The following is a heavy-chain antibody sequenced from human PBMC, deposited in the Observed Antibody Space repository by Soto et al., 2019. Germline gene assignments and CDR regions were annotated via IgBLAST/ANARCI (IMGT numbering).Heavy chain of an antibody. J-gene: IGHJ4*02. V-gene: IGHV3-15*01. Sequence: GGSLRLSCAASGFTFSNAWMSWVRQAPGKGLEWVGRIKSKTNGGTIDYAAPVKGRFTISRDDSKNTLYLQMNSLQTEDTAVYYCTTYSGSYSYDNWGQGTLVTVSS. CDR1: GFTFSNAW. D-gene: IGHD3-16*01. CDR2: IKSKTNGGTI. CDR3: TTYSGSYSYDN.